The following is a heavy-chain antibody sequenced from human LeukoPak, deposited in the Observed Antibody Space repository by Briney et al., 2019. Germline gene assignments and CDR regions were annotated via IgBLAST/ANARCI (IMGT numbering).Heavy chain of an antibody. CDR1: GFTFSSYA. J-gene: IGHJ4*02. V-gene: IGHV3-23*01. CDR3: AKEVHKQWLSAYYFDY. CDR2: ISGSGGST. Sequence: GASPRLSCAASGFTFSSYAMSWVRQAPGKGLEWVSAISGSGGSTYYADSVKGRFTISRDNSKNTLYLQMNSLRAEDTAVYYCAKEVHKQWLSAYYFDYWGQGTLVTVSS. D-gene: IGHD6-19*01.